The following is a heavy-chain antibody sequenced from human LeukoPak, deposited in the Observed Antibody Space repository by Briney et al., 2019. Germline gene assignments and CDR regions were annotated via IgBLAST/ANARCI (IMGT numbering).Heavy chain of an antibody. Sequence: SSETLSLTCTVSGGSISVSSYYWAWIRQPPGKGLEWIGSIYHSGSTYYKPSLKSRVTISVDTSKNQFSLKLISVTVADTAVYYCARVRRRYYDSSGLYYFDYWGQGTLVTVSS. CDR1: GGSISVSSYY. CDR3: ARVRRRYYDSSGLYYFDY. D-gene: IGHD3-22*01. J-gene: IGHJ4*02. V-gene: IGHV4-39*01. CDR2: IYHSGST.